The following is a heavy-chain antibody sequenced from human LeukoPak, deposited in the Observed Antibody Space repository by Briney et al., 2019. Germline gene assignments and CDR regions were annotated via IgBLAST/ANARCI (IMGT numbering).Heavy chain of an antibody. D-gene: IGHD6-13*01. V-gene: IGHV4-30-4*07. J-gene: IGHJ4*02. CDR2: AYYGGSA. Sequence: PSETLSLTCAVSGGSISSSAYSWNWIRQPPGKGLEWIGYAYYGGSAYYNPSLESRVSIAVDRSKNQFSLKLNSVTAADTAVYYCARSSSWYFYWGQGTLVTVSS. CDR3: ARSSSWYFY. CDR1: GGSISSSAYS.